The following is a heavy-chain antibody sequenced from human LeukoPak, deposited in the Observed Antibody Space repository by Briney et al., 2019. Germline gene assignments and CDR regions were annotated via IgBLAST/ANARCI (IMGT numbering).Heavy chain of an antibody. CDR3: ARGAHKRDDYGGFFDY. V-gene: IGHV3-30*02. CDR1: GFSFSSYG. CDR2: IRYDANIE. Sequence: GGSLRLSCAVSGFSFSSYGMHWVRQAPGKGLEWVAFIRYDANIEYYADSVKGRFTISRDNSKNTLFLQMNSLRAVDTAVYYCARGAHKRDDYGGFFDYWGQKTLVTVSS. J-gene: IGHJ4*02. D-gene: IGHD4-23*01.